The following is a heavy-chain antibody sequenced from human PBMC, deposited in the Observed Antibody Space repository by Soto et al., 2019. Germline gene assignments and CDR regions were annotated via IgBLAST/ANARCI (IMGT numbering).Heavy chain of an antibody. CDR1: GFTFSSYA. Sequence: GGSLRLSCAASGFTFSSYAMSWVRQAPGKGLEWVSAISGSGGSTYYADSVKGRFTISRDNSKNTLYLQMNSLRAEDTAVYYCAKWSGYDELEYYFDYWGQGTLVTVSS. D-gene: IGHD5-12*01. V-gene: IGHV3-23*01. CDR2: ISGSGGST. CDR3: AKWSGYDELEYYFDY. J-gene: IGHJ4*02.